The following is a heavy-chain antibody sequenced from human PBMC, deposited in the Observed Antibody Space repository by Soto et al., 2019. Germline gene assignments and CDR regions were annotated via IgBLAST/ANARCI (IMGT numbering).Heavy chain of an antibody. J-gene: IGHJ4*02. CDR3: AHRRRLLSGTYCAFDY. D-gene: IGHD1-26*01. CDR2: IYWNDNN. V-gene: IGHV2-5*01. CDR1: GFSLTTSGVG. Sequence: QITLKESGPTLVKPTQTLTLTCTFSGFSLTTSGVGVGWIRQPPGKALEWLALIYWNDNNYYSPSLRSSLTITKDTSNNQVVLTMTNMDPVDTATYYCAHRRRLLSGTYCAFDYWGQGTLVTVSS.